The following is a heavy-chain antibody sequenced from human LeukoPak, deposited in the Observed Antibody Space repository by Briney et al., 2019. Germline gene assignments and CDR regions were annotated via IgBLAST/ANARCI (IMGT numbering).Heavy chain of an antibody. V-gene: IGHV1-69*04. Sequence: ASVKVSCKPSGSTFSSYAISWVRQAPGQGLEWMGRIIPILGIANYAQKFQGRVTITADKSTSTAYMELSSLRSEDTAVYYCARSSRGSNWFDPWGQGTLVTVSS. CDR3: ARSSRGSNWFDP. CDR2: IIPILGIA. CDR1: GSTFSSYA. J-gene: IGHJ5*02. D-gene: IGHD6-13*01.